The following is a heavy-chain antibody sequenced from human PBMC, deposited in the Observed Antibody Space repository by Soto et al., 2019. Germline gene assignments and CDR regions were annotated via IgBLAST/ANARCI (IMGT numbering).Heavy chain of an antibody. D-gene: IGHD6-25*01. V-gene: IGHV3-7*01. J-gene: IGHJ4*02. CDR3: AVLSIAAVVDF. CDR1: GFIFSNFW. Sequence: EEQLVESGGGLVQPGGSLRLSCAASGFIFSNFWINWVRQAPGKGLEWVASINQDGSEKYYVDSVKGRFTISRYNAKNSLYLQMNSLRAEDTAVYYCAVLSIAAVVDFWGQGTLVTVSS. CDR2: INQDGSEK.